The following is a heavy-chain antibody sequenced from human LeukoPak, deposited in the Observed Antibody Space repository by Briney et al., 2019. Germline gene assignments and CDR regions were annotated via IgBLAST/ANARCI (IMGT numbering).Heavy chain of an antibody. CDR3: APDLRGAAWSLDY. V-gene: IGHV3-23*01. CDR1: GFTFRHYG. CDR2: VSESGSSA. J-gene: IGHJ4*02. D-gene: IGHD3-3*01. Sequence: GGSLRLSCAASGFTFRHYGMSWVRRAPGKGLEWVSVVSESGSSAYYADSVKGRFTISRDNSKNTLYLQMNSLRGEDTAVYYFAPDLRGAAWSLDYWGQGTLVTVSS.